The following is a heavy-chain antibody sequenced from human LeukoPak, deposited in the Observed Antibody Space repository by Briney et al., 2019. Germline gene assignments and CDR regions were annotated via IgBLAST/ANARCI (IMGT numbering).Heavy chain of an antibody. CDR2: INTDGSST. Sequence: GGSLRLSCAASGSTFSSYWMHWVRQAPGKGLVWVSRINTDGSSTSYADSVKGRFTISRDNAKNTLYLQMNSLRAEDTAVYYCARVFYCSGGSCYSGPFDYWGQGTLVTVSS. CDR1: GSTFSSYW. V-gene: IGHV3-74*01. D-gene: IGHD2-15*01. CDR3: ARVFYCSGGSCYSGPFDY. J-gene: IGHJ4*02.